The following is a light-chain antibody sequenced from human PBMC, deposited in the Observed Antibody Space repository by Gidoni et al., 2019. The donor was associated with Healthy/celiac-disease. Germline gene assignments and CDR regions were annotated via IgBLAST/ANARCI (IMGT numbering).Light chain of an antibody. CDR2: WAS. V-gene: IGKV4-1*01. J-gene: IGKJ1*01. CDR3: QQYKT. Sequence: DIVMPPSPYSLAVSLGERATINCKSSQSVLYSSNNKNYLAWYQQKPGQPPKLLIYWASTRESGVPDRFSGSGSGTDFTLTISSLQAEDVAVYYCQQYKTFGQGTKVEIK. CDR1: QSVLYSSNNKNY.